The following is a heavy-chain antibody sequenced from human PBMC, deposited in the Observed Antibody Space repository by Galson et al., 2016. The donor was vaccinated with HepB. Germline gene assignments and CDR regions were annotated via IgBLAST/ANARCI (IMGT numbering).Heavy chain of an antibody. Sequence: SETLSLTCTVSGGSIKTYYWSLIRQPPGKGLEWIAYIHYTGSTNSNPSLKSRVAMSVDTSKNQFSLKLTSVTAADTAVYYCAGHSAYRIVFWGQGARVTVSS. V-gene: IGHV4-59*01. CDR2: IHYTGST. J-gene: IGHJ4*02. CDR3: AGHSAYRIVF. D-gene: IGHD4-11*01. CDR1: GGSIKTYY.